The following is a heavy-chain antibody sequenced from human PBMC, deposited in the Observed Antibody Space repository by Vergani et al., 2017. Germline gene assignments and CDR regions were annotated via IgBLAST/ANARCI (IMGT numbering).Heavy chain of an antibody. CDR2: ISSSSSYI. J-gene: IGHJ4*02. D-gene: IGHD6-19*01. CDR3: ARDRRLVRNVLSPFDY. CDR1: GFTFSSYS. Sequence: VQLVESGGGVVQPGRSLRLSCAASGFTFSSYSMNWVRQAPGKGLEWVSSISSSSSYIYYADSVKGRFTISRDNAKNSLYLQMNSLRAEDTAVYYCARDRRLVRNVLSPFDYWGQGTLVTVSS. V-gene: IGHV3-21*01.